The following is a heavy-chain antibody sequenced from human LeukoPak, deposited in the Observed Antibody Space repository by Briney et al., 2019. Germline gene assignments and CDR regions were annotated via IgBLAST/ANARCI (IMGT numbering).Heavy chain of an antibody. J-gene: IGHJ5*02. D-gene: IGHD2-15*01. V-gene: IGHV5-51*01. Sequence: GESVKISCKGSGYSFTSYWIGWVRQMPGKGLEWMGIIYPGDSDTRYSPSFQGQVTISADKSISTAYLQWGSLKASDTAMYYCARSQGYCSGGSCLQGDWFDPWGQGTLVTVSS. CDR1: GYSFTSYW. CDR3: ARSQGYCSGGSCLQGDWFDP. CDR2: IYPGDSDT.